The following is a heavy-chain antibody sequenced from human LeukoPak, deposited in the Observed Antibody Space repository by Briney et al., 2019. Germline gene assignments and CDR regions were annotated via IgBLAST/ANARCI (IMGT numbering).Heavy chain of an antibody. CDR3: ARGVRYVDPYYFDY. D-gene: IGHD3-9*01. Sequence: GSLRLSCAASGFTFSSYSMNWVRQAPGKGLEWVSYISSSSSTIYYADPVKGRFTISRDNAKNSLYLQMNSLRDEDTAVYYCARGVRYVDPYYFDYWGQGTLVSVSS. V-gene: IGHV3-48*02. J-gene: IGHJ4*02. CDR1: GFTFSSYS. CDR2: ISSSSSTI.